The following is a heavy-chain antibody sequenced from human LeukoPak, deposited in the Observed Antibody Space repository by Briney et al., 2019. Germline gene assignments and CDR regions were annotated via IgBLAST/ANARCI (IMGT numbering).Heavy chain of an antibody. V-gene: IGHV1-46*01. CDR2: INPSGGST. J-gene: IGHJ4*02. D-gene: IGHD6-19*01. CDR1: GYTFTGDY. Sequence: APGWISCARSGYTFTGDYMSWGRDRPVQGLEWMGIINPSGGSTSYAKKFQGRVTMTRDTSTSTVYMELSSLRSEDTAVYYCASEQVAGTDYWGQGTLVTVSS. CDR3: ASEQVAGTDY.